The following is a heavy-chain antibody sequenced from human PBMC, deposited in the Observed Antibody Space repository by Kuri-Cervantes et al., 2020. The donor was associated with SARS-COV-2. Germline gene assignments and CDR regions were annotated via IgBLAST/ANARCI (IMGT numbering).Heavy chain of an antibody. CDR3: AKDSLTGPNYFYYYMDV. CDR1: GFTFSSYW. J-gene: IGHJ6*03. V-gene: IGHV3-7*03. D-gene: IGHD3-9*01. CDR2: IKQDGSEK. Sequence: GESLKISCAASGFTFSSYWMSWVRQAPGKGLEWVANIKQDGSEKYYVDSVKGRFTISRDNSKSTLYLQMTSLRAEDTAIYYCAKDSLTGPNYFYYYMDVWGKGTTVTVSS.